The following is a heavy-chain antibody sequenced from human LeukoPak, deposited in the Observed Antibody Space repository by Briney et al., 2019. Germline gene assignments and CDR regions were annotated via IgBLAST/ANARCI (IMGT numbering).Heavy chain of an antibody. V-gene: IGHV1-69*05. J-gene: IGHJ6*03. CDR3: ARTPQHSYYYYYMDV. CDR1: GGTFSTYA. D-gene: IGHD5-18*01. CDR2: IIPIFRTA. Sequence: SVKVSCKASGGTFSTYAITWVRQAPGQGLEWMGGIIPIFRTANYAQKFQDRVTITTDASTSTVYMELTSLRSEDTAVYYCARTPQHSYYYYYMDVWGKGTTVTVAS.